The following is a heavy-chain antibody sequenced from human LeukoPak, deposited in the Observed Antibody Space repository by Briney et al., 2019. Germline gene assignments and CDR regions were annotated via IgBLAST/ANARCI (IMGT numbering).Heavy chain of an antibody. CDR2: INHSGST. J-gene: IGHJ4*02. D-gene: IGHD4-17*01. V-gene: IGHV4-34*01. Sequence: PSETLSLTCAVYGGSFSGYYWSWIRQPPGKGLEWIGEINHSGSTNYNPSLKSRVTISVDTSKNQFSLKLSSVTAADTAVYYCARRRTVTSHFDYWGQGTLVTVSS. CDR1: GGSFSGYY. CDR3: ARRRTVTSHFDY.